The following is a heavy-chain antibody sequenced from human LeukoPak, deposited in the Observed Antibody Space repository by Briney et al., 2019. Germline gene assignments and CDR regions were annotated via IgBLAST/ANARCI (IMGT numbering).Heavy chain of an antibody. CDR3: ARALSDDFWSFYQDY. D-gene: IGHD3-3*01. V-gene: IGHV1-18*01. J-gene: IGHJ4*02. Sequence: ASVRVSCKASGYTFTIYGISWVRQAPGQGLEWLGWISAYNGNTNFAQKIQGRVTMTTDTSTSTAYMELRSLRSDDTAVYYCARALSDDFWSFYQDYWGQGTLVTVSS. CDR2: ISAYNGNT. CDR1: GYTFTIYG.